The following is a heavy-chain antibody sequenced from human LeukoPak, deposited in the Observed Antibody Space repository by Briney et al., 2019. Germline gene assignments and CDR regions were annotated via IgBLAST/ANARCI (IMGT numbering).Heavy chain of an antibody. CDR1: GFTFSSYW. Sequence: PGGSLRLSCGASGFTFSSYWVSWVRQAPGKGLEWVANIKQDGSEKYYVDSVKGRFTISRDNAKNSLYLQMNSLRAEDTAVYYCARVTTVTTGVFWFDPWGQGTLVTVSS. CDR2: IKQDGSEK. CDR3: ARVTTVTTGVFWFDP. J-gene: IGHJ5*02. V-gene: IGHV3-7*04. D-gene: IGHD4-17*01.